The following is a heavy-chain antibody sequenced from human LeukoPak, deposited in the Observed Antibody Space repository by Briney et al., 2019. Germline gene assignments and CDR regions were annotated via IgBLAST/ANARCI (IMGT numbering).Heavy chain of an antibody. CDR3: ARRYSGCYYQYLDY. J-gene: IGHJ4*02. Sequence: ASVKVSCKASGYTFTGYYMHWVRQAPGQGLEWMGRINPNSGGTNYAQKFQGRVTMTRDTSISTAYMELSRLRSDDTAVYYCARRYSGCYYQYLDYWRQGTLVTVSS. CDR1: GYTFTGYY. CDR2: INPNSGGT. V-gene: IGHV1-2*06. D-gene: IGHD1-26*01.